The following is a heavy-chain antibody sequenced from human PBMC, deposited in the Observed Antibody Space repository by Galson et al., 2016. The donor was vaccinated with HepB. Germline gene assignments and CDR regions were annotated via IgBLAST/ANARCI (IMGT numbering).Heavy chain of an antibody. V-gene: IGHV6-1*01. CDR3: ARYRGSARYFFDS. CDR1: GDSVSSYSAA. D-gene: IGHD2-2*01. Sequence: CAISGDSVSSYSAAWDWIRQSPSRGLEWLGRTYFRSKWYNDYAVSVKSRITIEADTSKNLFSLHLNSVTPEDTAVYYCARYRGSARYFFDSWGQGALVTVSS. CDR2: TYFRSKWYN. J-gene: IGHJ4*02.